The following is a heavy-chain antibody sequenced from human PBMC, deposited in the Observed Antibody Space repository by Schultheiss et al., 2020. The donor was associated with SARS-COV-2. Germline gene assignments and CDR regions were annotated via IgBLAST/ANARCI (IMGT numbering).Heavy chain of an antibody. J-gene: IGHJ6*02. CDR2: IWYDGSNK. D-gene: IGHD6-13*01. Sequence: GGSLRLSCAASGFTFSSYAMSWVRQAPGKGLEWVAVIWYDGSNKYYADSVKGRFTISRDNSKNTLYLQMNSLRAEDTAVYYCARLIHGYSSSWYYYYYYGMDVWGQGTTVTVSS. V-gene: IGHV3-33*08. CDR1: GFTFSSYA. CDR3: ARLIHGYSSSWYYYYYYGMDV.